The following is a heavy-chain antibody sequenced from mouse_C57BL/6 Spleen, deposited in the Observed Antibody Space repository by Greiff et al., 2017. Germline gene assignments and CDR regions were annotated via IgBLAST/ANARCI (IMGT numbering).Heavy chain of an antibody. CDR3: ARWGYDDDCYYAMDY. J-gene: IGHJ4*01. D-gene: IGHD2-4*01. V-gene: IGHV1-81*01. Sequence: VQLQQSGAELARPGASVKLSCKASGYTFTSSGIRWVKPRPGQGLEWIGEIYPRSGSTYYNEKFQGKDTLTADKSSSPAYLDLRVLTSENSADYFGARWGYDDDCYYAMDYWGQGTSVTVAA. CDR1: GYTFTSSG. CDR2: IYPRSGST.